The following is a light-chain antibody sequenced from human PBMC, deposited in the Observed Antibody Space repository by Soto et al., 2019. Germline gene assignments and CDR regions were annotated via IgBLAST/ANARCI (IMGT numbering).Light chain of an antibody. V-gene: IGKV1-12*01. J-gene: IGKJ4*01. CDR3: QQGKSFPRT. CDR2: TAS. Sequence: EIQMTQSPSSGSASVGDRVTITCRASQDINKWLAWYQQKPGLAPNLVIYTASRLHGGGPSRFSGSASGTDFTLTISSLQPEDVATYYCQQGKSFPRTFGGGTKVDIK. CDR1: QDINKW.